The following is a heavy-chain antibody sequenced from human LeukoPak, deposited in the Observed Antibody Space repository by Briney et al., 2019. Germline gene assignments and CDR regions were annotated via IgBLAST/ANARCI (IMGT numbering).Heavy chain of an antibody. CDR2: IKQDGSEK. CDR1: GFTFSSYW. V-gene: IGHV3-7*03. D-gene: IGHD6-13*01. J-gene: IGHJ4*02. CDR3: AKDQPSNWYAVRGTFDY. Sequence: GGSLRLSCAASGFTFSSYWMSWVRQAPGKGLEWVANIKQDGSEKYYVDSVKGRFTISRDNAKNSLYLQMNSLRAEDTAVYYCAKDQPSNWYAVRGTFDYWGQGTLVTVSS.